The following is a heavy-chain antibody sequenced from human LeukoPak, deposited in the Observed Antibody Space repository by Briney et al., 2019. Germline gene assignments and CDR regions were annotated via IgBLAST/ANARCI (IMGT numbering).Heavy chain of an antibody. CDR2: IYYSGST. CDR1: GGSISSSSYY. CDR3: ASHVSSSWYSWFDP. D-gene: IGHD6-13*01. V-gene: IGHV4-39*01. Sequence: PSETLSLTCTVSGGSISSSSYYWGWIRQPPGKGLEWIGSIYYSGSTYYNPSLKSRVTISVDTSKNQFSLKLSSVTAADTAVYCCASHVSSSWYSWFDPWGQGTLVTVSS. J-gene: IGHJ5*02.